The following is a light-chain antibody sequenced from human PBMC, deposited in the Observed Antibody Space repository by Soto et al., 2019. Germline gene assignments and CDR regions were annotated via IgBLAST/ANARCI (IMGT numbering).Light chain of an antibody. J-gene: IGKJ1*01. V-gene: IGKV1-9*01. Sequence: IQLTQSPSSVSASVGDRVTITCRASQDISTYLAWYQQNPGRAPKLLIYLASTLHTGVPARFSGSGSGTDFTLPISSLQPEDFATYYCQQLDSDPPWTFGQGTRVEI. CDR1: QDISTY. CDR3: QQLDSDPPWT. CDR2: LAS.